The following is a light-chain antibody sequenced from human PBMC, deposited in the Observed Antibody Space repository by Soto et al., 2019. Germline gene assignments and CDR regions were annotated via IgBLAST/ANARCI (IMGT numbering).Light chain of an antibody. CDR3: QKYNSAPFT. J-gene: IGKJ5*01. V-gene: IGKV1-27*01. Sequence: DIQMTQSTSSLSVSEGDRVTITCRASQGIDNRLAWYQQKPGKATKLLIYASSTLQAGVVSRFRGSGSGTDFTLTISSLQPEDVATYYCQKYNSAPFTFGQGTRLEIK. CDR1: QGIDNR. CDR2: ASS.